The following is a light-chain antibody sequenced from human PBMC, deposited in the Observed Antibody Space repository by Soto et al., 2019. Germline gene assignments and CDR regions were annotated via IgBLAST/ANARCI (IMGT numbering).Light chain of an antibody. CDR2: AAP. CDR1: QSIRSY. CDR3: HQSYSSPIT. J-gene: IGKJ5*01. Sequence: DIHMTQSPSSLSASVCDRVTITCRVSQSIRSYLNWYHQKPGKAPKILIYAAPSLQSGVPSRFSGSGSGIDFTLTISSLQPEDFATYYCHQSYSSPITFGQGTRLEIK. V-gene: IGKV1-39*01.